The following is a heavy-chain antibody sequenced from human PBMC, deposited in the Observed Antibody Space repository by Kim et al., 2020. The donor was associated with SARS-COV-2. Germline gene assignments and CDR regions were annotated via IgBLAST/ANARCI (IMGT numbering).Heavy chain of an antibody. Sequence: GGSLRLSCAASGFTFSSYSMNWVRQSPGKGLEWVSSIIISSSSIYYDDSVKGRFTITRDNAKNSLYLQMHSLRAEDTAVYYYGTGDAPGWGGDCYHWAQGTLVTVSS. D-gene: IGHD2-21*01. V-gene: IGHV3-21*01. J-gene: IGHJ4*02. CDR1: GFTFSSYS. CDR3: GTGDAPGWGGDCYH. CDR2: IIISSSSI.